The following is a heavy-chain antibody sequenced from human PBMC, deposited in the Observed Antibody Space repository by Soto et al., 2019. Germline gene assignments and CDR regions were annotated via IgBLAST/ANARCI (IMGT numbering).Heavy chain of an antibody. V-gene: IGHV4-31*03. CDR2: IYYSGST. J-gene: IGHJ4*02. CDR3: ARTLGYCSGGSCYLIDY. Sequence: QVQLQESGPGLVKPSQTLSLTCTVSGGSISSGGYYWSWIRQHPGKGLEWIGYIYYSGSTYYKPSLKRRVTISVDTSKNLFSLKLSSVTAADTAVYYCARTLGYCSGGSCYLIDYWGQGTLVTVSS. D-gene: IGHD2-15*01. CDR1: GGSISSGGYY.